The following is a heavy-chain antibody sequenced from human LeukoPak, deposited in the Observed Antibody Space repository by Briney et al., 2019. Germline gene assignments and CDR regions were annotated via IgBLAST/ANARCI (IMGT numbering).Heavy chain of an antibody. Sequence: SETLSLTCAVYGGSFSGYYWSWIRQPPGKGLEWIGEINHSGSTNYTPSLKSRVTISVDTSKNQFSLRLSSVSAADTAVYYCARVYCSGGSCYYIDYWGQGTLVTVSS. CDR1: GGSFSGYY. V-gene: IGHV4-34*01. D-gene: IGHD2-15*01. CDR2: INHSGST. CDR3: ARVYCSGGSCYYIDY. J-gene: IGHJ4*02.